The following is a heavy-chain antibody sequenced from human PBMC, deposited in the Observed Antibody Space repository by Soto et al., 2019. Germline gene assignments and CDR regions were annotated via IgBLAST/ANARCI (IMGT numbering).Heavy chain of an antibody. CDR3: ATPQPRAIAARPWDYYYMDV. J-gene: IGHJ6*03. V-gene: IGHV4-39*01. D-gene: IGHD6-6*01. CDR1: GGSISSSSYY. CDR2: IYYSGST. Sequence: SETLSLTCTVSGGSISSSSYYWGWIRQPPGKGLEWIGSIYYSGSTYYNPSLKSRVTISVDTSKNQFSLKLSSVTAADTAVYYCATPQPRAIAARPWDYYYMDVWGKGTTVTVSS.